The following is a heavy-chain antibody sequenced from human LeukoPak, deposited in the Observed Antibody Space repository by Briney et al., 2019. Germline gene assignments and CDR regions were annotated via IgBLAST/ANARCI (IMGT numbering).Heavy chain of an antibody. CDR1: GFTFSSYG. CDR2: IRYDGSNK. V-gene: IGHV3-30*02. Sequence: PGGSLRLSCAASGFTFSSYGMHWVRQAPGKGLEWVASIRYDGSNKYYADSVKGRFTISRDNAKESVHLEMDSLRAEDTAVYYCVRDPGSRFLQWPDWGQGTLVTVSS. CDR3: VRDPGSRFLQWPD. J-gene: IGHJ4*02. D-gene: IGHD3-3*01.